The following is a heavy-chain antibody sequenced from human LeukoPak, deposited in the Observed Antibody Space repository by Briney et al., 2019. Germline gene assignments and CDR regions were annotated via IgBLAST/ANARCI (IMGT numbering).Heavy chain of an antibody. CDR2: VNTDSSDI. CDR3: ARDTFQPGLIDS. Sequence: GGSLRLSCAASGFTFSRYAMNWVRQAPGKGLQWVSYVNTDSSDIHYADSVKGRFTISRDNARNTLYLQLSSLRAEDSAVYYCARDTFQPGLIDSWGQGTLVTVSS. CDR1: GFTFSRYA. V-gene: IGHV3-21*05. D-gene: IGHD2-2*01. J-gene: IGHJ4*02.